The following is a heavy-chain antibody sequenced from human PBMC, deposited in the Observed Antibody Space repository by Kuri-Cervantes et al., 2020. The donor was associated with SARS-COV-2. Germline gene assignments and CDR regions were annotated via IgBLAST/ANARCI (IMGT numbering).Heavy chain of an antibody. Sequence: SETLSLTCTVSGGSISSSSYYWGWIRQPPGKGLEWIGSIYYSGSTYYNPSLKSRVTISVDTSKNQFSLKLSSVTAADTAVYYCARLDGYCSSTSYYFVGPSGRFDPWGQGTLVTVSS. CDR2: IYYSGST. CDR3: ARLDGYCSSTSYYFVGPSGRFDP. CDR1: GGSISSSSYY. V-gene: IGHV4-39*01. J-gene: IGHJ5*02. D-gene: IGHD2-2*03.